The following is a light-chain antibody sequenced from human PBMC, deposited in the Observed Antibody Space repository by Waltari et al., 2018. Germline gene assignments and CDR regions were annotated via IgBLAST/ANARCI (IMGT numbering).Light chain of an antibody. J-gene: IGKJ2*01. CDR1: QGVSNN. CDR2: DAS. V-gene: IGKV3-15*01. CDR3: QQYNNWPRT. Sequence: EIVMTQPPVTLSVSPGERATLSCRASQGVSNNLAWYQQKPGQAPRLLISDASTRATGIPARFSGSGSETEFTLTISSLQSEDFAVYYCQQYNNWPRTFGQGTKLEIK.